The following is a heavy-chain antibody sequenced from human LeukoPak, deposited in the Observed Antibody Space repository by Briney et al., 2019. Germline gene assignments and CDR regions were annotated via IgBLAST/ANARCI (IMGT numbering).Heavy chain of an antibody. CDR3: ARENYGGKDY. D-gene: IGHD4-23*01. V-gene: IGHV3-74*01. CDR1: GFTFSSYW. CDR2: IKSDGSST. Sequence: PGGSLRLSCAASGFTFSSYWMHWVRQAPGKGLVWVSRIKSDGSSTTYADSVKGRFTISRDNAKNTLYLQMNSLRAEDTAVYYCARENYGGKDYWGQGTLVTVPS. J-gene: IGHJ4*02.